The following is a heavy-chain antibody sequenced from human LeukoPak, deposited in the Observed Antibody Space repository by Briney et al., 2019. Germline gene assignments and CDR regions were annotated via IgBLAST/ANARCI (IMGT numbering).Heavy chain of an antibody. CDR1: GYTFTGYY. Sequence: ASVKVSCKASGYTFTGYYMHWVRQAPGQGLEWMGWINPNSGGTNYAQKFQGRVTMTRDTSISTAYMELSRLRSDDTAVYYCARDLSTYGDNWFDPWGQGTLVTVSS. V-gene: IGHV1-2*02. CDR3: ARDLSTYGDNWFDP. J-gene: IGHJ5*02. D-gene: IGHD4-17*01. CDR2: INPNSGGT.